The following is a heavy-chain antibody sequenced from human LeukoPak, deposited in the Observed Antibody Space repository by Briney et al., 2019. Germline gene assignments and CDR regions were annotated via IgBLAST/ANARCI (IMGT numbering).Heavy chain of an antibody. CDR2: IHSGGST. CDR3: ARGVTEDRGVAQFDS. CDR1: GLSVSGNY. J-gene: IGHJ4*02. Sequence: GGSLRLSCGASGLSVSGNYMSWVRQAPGKGLECVSIIHSGGSTYYADSVKGRFTISRDNSKNTLYLQMSSLTPDDTAVYYCARGVTEDRGVAQFDSWGQGAPVTVSS. D-gene: IGHD3-3*01. V-gene: IGHV3-66*01.